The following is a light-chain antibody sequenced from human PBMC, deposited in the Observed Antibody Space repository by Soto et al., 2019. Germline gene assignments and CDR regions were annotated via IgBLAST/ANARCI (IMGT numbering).Light chain of an antibody. CDR1: QGISTH. J-gene: IGKJ1*01. CDR2: AAS. CDR3: QHYNSYSEA. Sequence: DIQMTHSPSSLSASVGDSVTITSRASQGISTHLSWYQQKPGKAPKXXIYAASSLQSWVPSRFTGSGSGTDFTLTISSRQPADFATYYCQHYNSYSEAFGQGTKVDIK. V-gene: IGKV1-16*01.